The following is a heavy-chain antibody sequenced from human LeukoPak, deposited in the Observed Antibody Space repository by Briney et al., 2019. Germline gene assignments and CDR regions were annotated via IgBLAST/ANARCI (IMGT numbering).Heavy chain of an antibody. CDR2: IYYSGTT. J-gene: IGHJ4*02. D-gene: IGHD6-13*01. V-gene: IGHV4-59*01. CDR1: GGSISNNY. Sequence: KSSETLSLTCTVSGGSISNNYWSWIRQPPGKGLEWIGYIYYSGTTNYNPSLKSRVTISVDTSKNQFSLKLSSVTAADTAVYYCARGVYIAAAQYGYWGQGTLVTVSS. CDR3: ARGVYIAAAQYGY.